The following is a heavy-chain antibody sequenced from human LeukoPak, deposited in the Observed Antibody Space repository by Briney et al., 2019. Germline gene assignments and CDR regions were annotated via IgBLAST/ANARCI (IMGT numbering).Heavy chain of an antibody. CDR3: ARVGYSGYDYDY. Sequence: GGSLRLSCVASGFTFSTCAMSWVRQAPGKGLEWVSAISGSGGSTYYADSVEGRCTSSRDNSKDALYLQMNSLRAEDTAVYYCARVGYSGYDYDYWGQGTLVTVSS. CDR1: GFTFSTCA. V-gene: IGHV3-23*01. J-gene: IGHJ4*02. D-gene: IGHD5-12*01. CDR2: ISGSGGST.